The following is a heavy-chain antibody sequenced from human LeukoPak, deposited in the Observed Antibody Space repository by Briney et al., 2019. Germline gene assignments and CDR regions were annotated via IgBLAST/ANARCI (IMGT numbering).Heavy chain of an antibody. Sequence: PSETPSLTCTVSGGSISSYYWSWIRQPAGKGLEWIGRISTSGSTNYSPSLKSRVTMSLDTSKNQFSLKLSSVTAADTAVYYCAGTTVTGDYWGQGTLVTVSS. CDR2: ISTSGST. V-gene: IGHV4-4*07. CDR1: GGSISSYY. D-gene: IGHD4-17*01. CDR3: AGTTVTGDY. J-gene: IGHJ4*02.